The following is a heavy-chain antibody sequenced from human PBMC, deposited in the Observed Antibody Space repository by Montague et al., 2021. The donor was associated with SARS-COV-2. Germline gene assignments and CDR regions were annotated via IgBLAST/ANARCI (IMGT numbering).Heavy chain of an antibody. CDR3: ARDMRVCYYDSSGYYYYYGMDV. J-gene: IGHJ6*02. Sequence: SLRLSCAASGFTFSDYYMSWIRQAPGKGLEWVSYISRSSSYTNYADSVKGRFTISRDNAKNSLYLQMNSLRAEDTAVYYCARDMRVCYYDSSGYYYYYGMDVWGQGTTVTVSS. D-gene: IGHD3-22*01. CDR1: GFTFSDYY. CDR2: ISRSSSYT. V-gene: IGHV3-11*05.